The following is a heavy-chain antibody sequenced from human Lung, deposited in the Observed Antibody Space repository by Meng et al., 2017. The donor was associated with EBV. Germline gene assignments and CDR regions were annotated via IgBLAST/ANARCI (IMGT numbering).Heavy chain of an antibody. V-gene: IGHV4-34*01. D-gene: IGHD1-26*01. CDR3: ARSTFDY. Sequence: QVRLKQWGAGLLKPLGTLSLPCGFYGGSFSGSFSGYYWSWIRQAPGKGLEWIGEINDSGSTDYNPSLKSRLTISVDRSKSQFSLELSSVTAADTAVYYCARSTFDYWGQGTLVTVSS. CDR1: GGSFSGSFSGYY. CDR2: INDSGST. J-gene: IGHJ4*02.